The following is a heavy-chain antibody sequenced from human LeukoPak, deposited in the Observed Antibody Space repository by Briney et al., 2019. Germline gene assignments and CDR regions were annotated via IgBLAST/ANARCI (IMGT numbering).Heavy chain of an antibody. D-gene: IGHD6-6*01. CDR2: IWYDGSNK. V-gene: IGHV3-33*01. CDR3: ARDLYSSSSGYFDY. J-gene: IGHJ4*02. CDR1: GFTFSSYG. Sequence: GGSLRLSCAASGFTFSSYGMHWVRQAPGKGLEWVAVIWYDGSNKYYADSVKGRFTISRDNSKNTLYLQMNSLRAEDTAVYYCARDLYSSSSGYFDYWGQGPLVTASS.